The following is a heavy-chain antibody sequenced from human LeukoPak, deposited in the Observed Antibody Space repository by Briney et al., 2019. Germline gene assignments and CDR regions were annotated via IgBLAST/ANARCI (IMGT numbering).Heavy chain of an antibody. J-gene: IGHJ6*02. CDR2: INPNSGGT. V-gene: IGHV1-2*02. CDR3: ARESGFYDSSGSPPLDYYYGMDV. D-gene: IGHD3-22*01. CDR1: GYTFTGYY. Sequence: ASVKVSCKASGYTFTGYYMHWVRQAPGQGLEWMGWINPNSGGTNYAQKFQGRVTMTRDTSISTAYMELSRLRSDDTAVYYCARESGFYDSSGSPPLDYYYGMDVWGQGTTVTASS.